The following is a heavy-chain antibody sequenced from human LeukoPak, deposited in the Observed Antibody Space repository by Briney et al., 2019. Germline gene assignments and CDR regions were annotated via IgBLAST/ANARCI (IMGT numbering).Heavy chain of an antibody. V-gene: IGHV3-66*02. Sequence: GGSLRLSCAASGFNVSSNYMTWIRQAPGKGLEWVSLIYGADAAYYAESVRGLFMISRDNLKNTLFLQMNSLRVEDTAVYYCVTSTGQQFIPYDYWGQGTHVTVSS. CDR2: IYGADAA. J-gene: IGHJ4*02. CDR3: VTSTGQQFIPYDY. CDR1: GFNVSSNY. D-gene: IGHD6-13*01.